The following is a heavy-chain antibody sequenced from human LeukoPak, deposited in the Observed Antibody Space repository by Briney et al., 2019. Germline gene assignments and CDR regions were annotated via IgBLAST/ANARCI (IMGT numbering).Heavy chain of an antibody. V-gene: IGHV3-30*03. CDR2: ISYDGSNK. J-gene: IGHJ4*02. CDR1: GFTFSSYG. D-gene: IGHD6-19*01. Sequence: GGSLRLSCAASGFTFSSYGMHWVRQAPGKGLEWVAVISYDGSNKYYADSVKGRFTISRDNSKNTLYLQMNSLRAEDTAVYYCASVSGLQDYWGQGTLVTVSS. CDR3: ASVSGLQDY.